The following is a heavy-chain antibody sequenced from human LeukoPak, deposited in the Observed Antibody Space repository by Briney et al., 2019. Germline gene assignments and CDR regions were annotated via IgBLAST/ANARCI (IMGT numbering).Heavy chain of an antibody. CDR3: ARDHSVGQDAFDI. CDR2: ISSSSSYI. D-gene: IGHD1-26*01. V-gene: IGHV3-21*01. CDR1: GFTFSSYS. J-gene: IGHJ3*02. Sequence: GGSLRLSCAASGFTFSSYSMSWVRQAPGKGLEWVSSISSSSSYIYYADSVKGRFTISRDNAKNSLYLQMNSLRAEDTAVYYCARDHSVGQDAFDIWGQGTMVTVSS.